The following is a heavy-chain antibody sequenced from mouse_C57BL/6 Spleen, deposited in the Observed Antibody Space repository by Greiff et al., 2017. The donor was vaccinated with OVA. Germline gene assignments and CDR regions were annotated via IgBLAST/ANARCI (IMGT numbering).Heavy chain of an antibody. D-gene: IGHD1-1*02. CDR1: GYTFTSYW. CDR2: IHPSDSDT. V-gene: IGHV1-74*01. Sequence: QVQLQQPGAELVKPGASVKVSCKASGYTFTSYWMHWVKQRPGQGLEWIGRIHPSDSDTNYTQKFKGTATLTVDKSSSTAYMQLTSLTSEDSEVYKCEIDCGAHFDYWGQGTTLTVSS. CDR3: EIDCGAHFDY. J-gene: IGHJ2*01.